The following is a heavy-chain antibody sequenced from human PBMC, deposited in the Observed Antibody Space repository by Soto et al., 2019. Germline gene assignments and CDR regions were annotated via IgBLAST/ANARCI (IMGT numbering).Heavy chain of an antibody. CDR1: AGTFSGYT. V-gene: IGHV1-69*02. J-gene: IGHJ6*03. CDR2: IIPILGIA. CDR3: AGNGAAADNYYYYYYMDV. D-gene: IGHD6-13*01. Sequence: QVQLVQSEAEVKKPGSTMKVSSKASAGTFSGYTISWVRQAPGQGPEWMGRIIPILGIANYAQKFQVRVTITADKSTSTAYMELSSLRSEDTAVYYGAGNGAAADNYYYYYYMDVWGKGTTVTVSS.